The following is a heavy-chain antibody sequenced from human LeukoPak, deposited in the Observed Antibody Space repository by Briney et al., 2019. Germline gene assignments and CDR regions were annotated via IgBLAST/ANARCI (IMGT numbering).Heavy chain of an antibody. Sequence: SETLSLTCTVSGGSISSYYWSWIRQPPGKGLEWIGCIYYSGSTNYNPSLKSRVTISVDTSKNQFSLKLSYVTAADTAVYYFARHGAIAAAGGGYYFDYWGQGTLVTVPS. CDR3: ARHGAIAAAGGGYYFDY. D-gene: IGHD6-13*01. CDR1: GGSISSYY. CDR2: IYYSGST. J-gene: IGHJ4*02. V-gene: IGHV4-59*08.